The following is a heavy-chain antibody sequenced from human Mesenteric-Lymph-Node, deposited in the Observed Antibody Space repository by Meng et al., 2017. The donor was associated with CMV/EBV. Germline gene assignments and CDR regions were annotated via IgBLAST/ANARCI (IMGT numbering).Heavy chain of an antibody. J-gene: IGHJ4*02. CDR3: ARYNPMGY. V-gene: IGHV3-30*04. Sequence: GESLKISCAASGFTFSSHSMNWVRQAPGKGLEWVALMSYDGTNKYYADSVKGRFTISRDNAKNTLYLQMNSLRAEDTAVYYCARYNPMGYWGQGTLVTVSS. CDR2: MSYDGTNK. CDR1: GFTFSSHS. D-gene: IGHD1-14*01.